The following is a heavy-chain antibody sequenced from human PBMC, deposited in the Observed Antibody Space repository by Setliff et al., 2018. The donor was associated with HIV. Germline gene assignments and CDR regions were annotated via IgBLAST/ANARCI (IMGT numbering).Heavy chain of an antibody. Sequence: KTSETLSLTCAVSGYSIRSGYNWGWIRQSPGKGLEWIGTMFRTGTSYYNPSLTSRVTISQDTSKDQFSLELTSVTAADTAVYYCATVDGTRYLDYWGQGKLVTVSS. CDR2: MFRTGTS. CDR3: ATVDGTRYLDY. J-gene: IGHJ4*02. V-gene: IGHV4-38-2*01. D-gene: IGHD1-1*01. CDR1: GYSIRSGYN.